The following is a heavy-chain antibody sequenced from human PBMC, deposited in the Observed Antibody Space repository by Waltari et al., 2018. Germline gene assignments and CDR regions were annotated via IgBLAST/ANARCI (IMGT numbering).Heavy chain of an antibody. Sequence: QVQLQESCPGLVKPSGTLSLPCAVSGGGISSSNWWSWVRQPPGKGLELIGEIYHSGSTNYNPSLKSRVTISVDKSKNQFSLKLSSVTAADTAVYYCARDTQQLVRFDYWGQGTLVTVSS. D-gene: IGHD6-13*01. CDR1: GGGISSSNW. CDR2: IYHSGST. V-gene: IGHV4-4*02. CDR3: ARDTQQLVRFDY. J-gene: IGHJ4*02.